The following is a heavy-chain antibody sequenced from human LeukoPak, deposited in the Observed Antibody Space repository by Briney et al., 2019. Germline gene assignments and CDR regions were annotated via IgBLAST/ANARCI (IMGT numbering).Heavy chain of an antibody. CDR1: GFTFSSYG. J-gene: IGHJ4*02. Sequence: GGSLRLSCAASGFTFSSYGMHWVRQAPGKGLEWVAVIWYDGSNKYYADSVKGRFTISRDNSKNTLYLQMNSLRAEDTAVYYCASTGIAVAGTVGGDYWGQGTLVTVSS. V-gene: IGHV3-33*01. CDR2: IWYDGSNK. CDR3: ASTGIAVAGTVGGDY. D-gene: IGHD6-19*01.